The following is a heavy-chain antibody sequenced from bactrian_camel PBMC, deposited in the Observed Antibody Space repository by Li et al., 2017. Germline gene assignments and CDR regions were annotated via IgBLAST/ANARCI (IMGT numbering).Heavy chain of an antibody. CDR1: GYTYSSSC. Sequence: HVQLMESGGGSVQAGGSLRLTCVASGYTYSSSCMGWFRQSPGKGLECVSSILGDGSKTYYAASVKGRSTISRDNANKLVHLQMNSLKSEDTALYYCVPFPYCSGGYCYTGGEYNYWGQGTQVTVS. CDR3: VPFPYCSGGYCYTGGEYNY. D-gene: IGHD2*01. J-gene: IGHJ4*01. CDR2: ILGDGSKT. V-gene: IGHV3S6*01.